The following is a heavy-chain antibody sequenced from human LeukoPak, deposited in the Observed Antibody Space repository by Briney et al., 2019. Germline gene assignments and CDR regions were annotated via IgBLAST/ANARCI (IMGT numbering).Heavy chain of an antibody. J-gene: IGHJ4*02. CDR3: ARGEMGYCSSTSCFIFDY. CDR1: GGTFSSYA. D-gene: IGHD2-2*01. CDR2: IIPNFGTA. Sequence: ASVKVSCKASGGTFSSYAISWVRQAPGQGLEWMGGIIPNFGTANYAQKFQGRVTITADESTSTAYMELSSLRSEDTAVYYCARGEMGYCSSTSCFIFDYWGQGTLVTVSS. V-gene: IGHV1-69*13.